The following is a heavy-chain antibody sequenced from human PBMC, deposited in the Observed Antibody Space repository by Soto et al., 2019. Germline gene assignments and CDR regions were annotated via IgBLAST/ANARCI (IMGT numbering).Heavy chain of an antibody. CDR1: GFTLSSHT. Sequence: GGSLRLSCVASGFTLSSHTMHWVRQAPGKGLEWVALISYDGNNEHYADSVNGRFTTSRDNSKNTLYLQMNSLRTNDTAVYFCARDQYSSGWYGVDYWGHGTLVTVSS. CDR3: ARDQYSSGWYGVDY. D-gene: IGHD6-19*01. CDR2: ISYDGNNE. J-gene: IGHJ4*01. V-gene: IGHV3-30-3*01.